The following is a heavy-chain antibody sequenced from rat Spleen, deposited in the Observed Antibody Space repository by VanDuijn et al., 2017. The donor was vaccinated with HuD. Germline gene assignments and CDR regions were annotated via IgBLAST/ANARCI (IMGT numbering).Heavy chain of an antibody. CDR3: ARQVTYGTYRGVMDA. V-gene: IGHV5S23*01. Sequence: EVQLVESGGGLVQPGRSLKLSCVGSGFTFRDYNMAWVRQAPKKGLEWVASISSGGGGTYYPDSVKGRFTISRDNAKNTQYLQMDSLRSEDTATYYCARQVTYGTYRGVMDAWGQGASVTVSS. CDR2: ISSGGGGT. D-gene: IGHD1-11*01. J-gene: IGHJ4*01. CDR1: GFTFRDYN.